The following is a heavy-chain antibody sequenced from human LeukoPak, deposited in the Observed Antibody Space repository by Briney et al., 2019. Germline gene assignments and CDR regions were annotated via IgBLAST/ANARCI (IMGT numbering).Heavy chain of an antibody. D-gene: IGHD1-1*01. CDR2: INAGNGNT. Sequence: GASVKVSCTASGYTFTNYSMHWVRQAPGQRLEWMGWINAGNGNTRYSQRFQGRVTLTRDTSASTSYMELSSLTSEDTAVYYCARERVSPHWFDYWGQGTLVTVSS. J-gene: IGHJ4*02. CDR3: ARERVSPHWFDY. CDR1: GYTFTNYS. V-gene: IGHV1-3*01.